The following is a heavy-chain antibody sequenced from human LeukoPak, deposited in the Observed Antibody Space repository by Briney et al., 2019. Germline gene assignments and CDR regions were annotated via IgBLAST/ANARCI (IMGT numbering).Heavy chain of an antibody. V-gene: IGHV1-2*02. CDR2: INPKSGGT. CDR3: ARVEDCSSTSCQYYYYMDV. Sequence: ASVKVSCKASGYTFTGYSMHWVRQAHGQGHEWLGWINPKSGGTNYAQKFQGRVTMTRDTSISTAYMELSRLRSDDTAVYYCARVEDCSSTSCQYYYYMDVWGKGTTVTVSS. J-gene: IGHJ6*03. D-gene: IGHD2-2*01. CDR1: GYTFTGYS.